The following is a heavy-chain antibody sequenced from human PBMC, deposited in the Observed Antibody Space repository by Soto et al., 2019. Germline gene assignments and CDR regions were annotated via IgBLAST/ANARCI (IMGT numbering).Heavy chain of an antibody. Sequence: GASVKVSCKASGGTFSSYTISWVRQTPGQGLEWMGRIDPSDSNTNYSPSFQGHVTISADKSISTAYLQWSSLKASDTAMYYCARWRIAAAGTLYYYGMDVWGQGTTVTVSS. CDR1: GGTFSSYT. V-gene: IGHV5-10-1*01. J-gene: IGHJ6*02. D-gene: IGHD6-13*01. CDR2: IDPSDSNT. CDR3: ARWRIAAAGTLYYYGMDV.